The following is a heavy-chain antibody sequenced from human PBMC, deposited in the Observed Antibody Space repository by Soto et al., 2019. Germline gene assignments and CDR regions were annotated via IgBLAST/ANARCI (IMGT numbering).Heavy chain of an antibody. CDR3: ARRSHIAVAPT. Sequence: SETLSLTCIVSGASFSDTNYYWVWIRQPPGEGLEWIGSFYYDGITYYNASLKSRVTISVDTSKNHFSLMLTSVTAADTAVYYCARRSHIAVAPTWGQGTLVTVS. V-gene: IGHV4-39*02. CDR2: FYYDGIT. D-gene: IGHD6-19*01. J-gene: IGHJ4*02. CDR1: GASFSDTNYY.